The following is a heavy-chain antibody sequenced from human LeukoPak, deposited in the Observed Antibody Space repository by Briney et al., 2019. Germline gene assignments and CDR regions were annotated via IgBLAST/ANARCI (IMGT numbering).Heavy chain of an antibody. D-gene: IGHD2-21*02. CDR2: INPDGRDT. J-gene: IGHJ1*01. CDR1: GFTFNRCW. Sequence: GGSLRLSCVVSGFTFNRCWMNWVRQAPGKGLEWVAHINPDGRDTYYVGSVKGRFTISRDNAQNSMYLQMNSLRVEDTAVYYCTSWGDTTAEYFQRWGQGTLVTVSS. CDR3: TSWGDTTAEYFQR. V-gene: IGHV3-7*01.